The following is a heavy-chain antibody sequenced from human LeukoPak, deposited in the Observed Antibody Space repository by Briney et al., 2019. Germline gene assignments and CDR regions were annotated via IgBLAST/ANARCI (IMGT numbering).Heavy chain of an antibody. Sequence: SETLSLTCSVSGASISSHYWSWIRQSPGKGLEWIGYVFNGGSTNYNPSLKSRVTMSLDSSRDQFSLRLSSVIAADTAIYYCASRPAGTTWYGVFDYWSQGTLVTVSS. J-gene: IGHJ4*02. V-gene: IGHV4-59*11. D-gene: IGHD6-13*01. CDR2: VFNGGST. CDR3: ASRPAGTTWYGVFDY. CDR1: GASISSHY.